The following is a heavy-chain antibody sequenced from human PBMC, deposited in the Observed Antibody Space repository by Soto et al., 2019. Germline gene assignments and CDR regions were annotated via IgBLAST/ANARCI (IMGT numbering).Heavy chain of an antibody. J-gene: IGHJ3*02. CDR1: GFTFTSSA. V-gene: IGHV1-58*01. D-gene: IGHD4-17*01. CDR3: AAISTDYGDYVGAFDI. Sequence: QMQLVQSGPEVKKPGTSVKVSCKASGFTFTSSAVQWVRQARGQRLEWIGWIVVGSGNTNYAQKFQERVTITRDMSTSTAYMELSSLRSEDTAVYYCAAISTDYGDYVGAFDIWGQGTMVTASS. CDR2: IVVGSGNT.